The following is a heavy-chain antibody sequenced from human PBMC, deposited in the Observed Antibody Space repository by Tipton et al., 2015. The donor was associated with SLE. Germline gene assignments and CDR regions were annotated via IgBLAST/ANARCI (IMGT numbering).Heavy chain of an antibody. V-gene: IGHV4-59*12. J-gene: IGHJ4*02. CDR3: ARLSTAGY. CDR2: IYHTGST. Sequence: LRLSCTVSGGSISSYYWSWIRQPPGKGLGWIGEIYHTGSTTNYNPSLKSRVTMSVDKSKNQFSLNVTSMTAADTAVYYCARLSTAGYWGQGTLVTVSS. CDR1: GGSISSYY.